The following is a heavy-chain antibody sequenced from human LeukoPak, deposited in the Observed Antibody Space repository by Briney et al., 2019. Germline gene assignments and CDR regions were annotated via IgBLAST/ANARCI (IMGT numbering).Heavy chain of an antibody. J-gene: IGHJ3*02. CDR1: GYTLTELS. D-gene: IGHD2-2*01. CDR2: FDPEDGET. V-gene: IGHV1-24*01. Sequence: VSVKVSCKVSGYTLTELSMHWVRQAPGKGLEWMGGFDPEDGETIYAQKFQGRVTMTEDTSTDTAYVELRSLRSDDTAVYYCARGPVVVPAAMGHDAFDIWGQGTMVTVSS. CDR3: ARGPVVVPAAMGHDAFDI.